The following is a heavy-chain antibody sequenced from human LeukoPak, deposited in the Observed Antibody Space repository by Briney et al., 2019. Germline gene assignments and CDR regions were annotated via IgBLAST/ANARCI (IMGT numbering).Heavy chain of an antibody. CDR1: GGSISSYY. V-gene: IGHV4-4*07. J-gene: IGHJ6*02. D-gene: IGHD5-12*01. CDR3: ARGAPTIVAPRLTFYGMDV. CDR2: IYTSGST. Sequence: SETLSLTCTVSGGSISSYYWSWIRQPAGKGLEWIGRIYTSGSTNYNPSLKSRVTMSVDTSKNQFSLKLSSVTAADTAVYYCARGAPTIVAPRLTFYGMDVWGQGTTVTVSS.